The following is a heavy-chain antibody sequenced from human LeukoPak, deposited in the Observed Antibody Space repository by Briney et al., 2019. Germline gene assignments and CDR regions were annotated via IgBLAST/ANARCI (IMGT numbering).Heavy chain of an antibody. CDR1: GFTFSNYW. Sequence: PGGSLRLSCAASGFTFSNYWMHWVRRAPGKGLVWVSRITSDASSTSYGDSVKGRFTISRDNAKNTLYLRMNSLRAEDTAVYYCAREFEGQEAGAYGSGSYDVFDIWGQGTMVTVSS. D-gene: IGHD3-10*01. CDR3: AREFEGQEAGAYGSGSYDVFDI. V-gene: IGHV3-74*01. CDR2: ITSDASST. J-gene: IGHJ3*02.